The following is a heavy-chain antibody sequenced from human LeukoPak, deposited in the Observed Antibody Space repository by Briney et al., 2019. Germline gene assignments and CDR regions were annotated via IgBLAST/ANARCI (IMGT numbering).Heavy chain of an antibody. D-gene: IGHD3-3*01. CDR3: ARLRGPRITIFGVVITTPKYYYYGMDV. CDR1: GYIFTSYW. V-gene: IGHV5-51*01. CDR2: IYPGDSDT. J-gene: IGHJ6*02. Sequence: GESLKISCKGSGYIFTSYWIGWVRQMPGKGLEWMGIIYPGDSDTRYSPSFQGQVTISADKSISTAYLQWSSLKASDTAMYYCARLRGPRITIFGVVITTPKYYYYGMDVWGQGTTVTVSS.